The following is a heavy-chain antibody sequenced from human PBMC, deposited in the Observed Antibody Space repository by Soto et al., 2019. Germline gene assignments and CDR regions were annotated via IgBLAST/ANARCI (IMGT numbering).Heavy chain of an antibody. CDR3: ARFFGSGFDY. D-gene: IGHD6-19*01. Sequence: GSLRLSCAASGFTFSSYAMRWVRQAPGKGLEWVSAISGSGGSTYYADSVKGRFTISRDNSKNTLYLQMNSLRNEDTAVYYCARFFGSGFDYWGQGTQVTVSS. CDR2: ISGSGGST. J-gene: IGHJ4*02. CDR1: GFTFSSYA. V-gene: IGHV3-23*01.